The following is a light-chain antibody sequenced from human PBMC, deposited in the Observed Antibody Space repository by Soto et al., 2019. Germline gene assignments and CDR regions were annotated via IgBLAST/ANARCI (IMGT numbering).Light chain of an antibody. CDR2: ATS. Sequence: EVVMTQSPATLSVSPGERATLSCRASQSVSNFLAWYQQKPGQAPRLLIYATSNRATGIPARFSGSGSGTDFTLTISSLEPEDFAVYYCQQRSSWPFTFGPGTKVDIK. CDR3: QQRSSWPFT. J-gene: IGKJ3*01. CDR1: QSVSNF. V-gene: IGKV3-11*01.